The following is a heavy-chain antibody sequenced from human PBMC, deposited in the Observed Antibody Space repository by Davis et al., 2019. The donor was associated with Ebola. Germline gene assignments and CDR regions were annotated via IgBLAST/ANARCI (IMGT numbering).Heavy chain of an antibody. CDR1: GGSISSSSYY. CDR2: IYYSGST. CDR3: ARRGRARGMDV. D-gene: IGHD3-10*01. V-gene: IGHV4-39*07. Sequence: MPAGSLRLSCTVSGGSISSSSYYWGWIRQPPGTGLEWIASIYYSGSTYYNPSLKSRVTISVDTSKNQFSLKLSSVTAADTAVYYCARRGRARGMDVWGQGTTVTVSS. J-gene: IGHJ6*02.